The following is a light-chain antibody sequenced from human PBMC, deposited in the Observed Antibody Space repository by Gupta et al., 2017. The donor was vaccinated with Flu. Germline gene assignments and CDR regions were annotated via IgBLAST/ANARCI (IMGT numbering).Light chain of an antibody. CDR3: SAWDSSLSARV. J-gene: IGLJ3*02. V-gene: IGLV10-54*04. CDR2: RNN. Sequence: ARLYRRTSMLWGLRQTATLTCTGNSNNVGDQGAAWLQQHQGHPPKLLSYRNNNRPSGIPERFSASRSGSTASLTISGLQPEDEADYYCSAWDSSLSARVFGGGTKLTVL. CDR1: SNNVGDQG.